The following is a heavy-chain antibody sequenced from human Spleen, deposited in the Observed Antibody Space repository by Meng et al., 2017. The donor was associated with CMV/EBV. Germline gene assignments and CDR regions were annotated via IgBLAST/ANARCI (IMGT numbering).Heavy chain of an antibody. CDR2: IGFRSGYI. V-gene: IGHV3-21*01. Sequence: GESLKISCAASGLTFTTYAMSWVRQAPGQGLEWVSSIGFRSGYIYYTDSVKGRFTISRDNAKNSLYLQMNSLRAEDTAVYYCARGQGIRQWLIRDFDYWGQGTLVTVSS. CDR1: GLTFTTYA. D-gene: IGHD6-19*01. CDR3: ARGQGIRQWLIRDFDY. J-gene: IGHJ4*02.